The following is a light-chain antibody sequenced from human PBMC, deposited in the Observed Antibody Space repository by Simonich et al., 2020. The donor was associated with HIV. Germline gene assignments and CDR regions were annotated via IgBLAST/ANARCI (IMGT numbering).Light chain of an antibody. CDR1: SSDIGDSHF. V-gene: IGLV2-14*01. CDR3: TSYTRNTTWV. J-gene: IGLJ3*02. CDR2: DVT. Sequence: QSALTQPASVSGSPGQSITISCTGTSSDIGDSHFVSWYQQHPVKAPKLIIYDVTNRPSGVSNRFAGSKSGTTASLTIAGLQAEDEADYYCTSYTRNTTWVFGGGTKLTVL.